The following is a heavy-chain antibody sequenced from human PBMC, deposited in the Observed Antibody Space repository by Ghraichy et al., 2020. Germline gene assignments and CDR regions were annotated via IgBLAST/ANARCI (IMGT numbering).Heavy chain of an antibody. Sequence: SETLSLTCTVSGGSISSSRYYWGWIRQPPGKGLEWIGSIYYSGSTYYNPSLKSRVTVSIDTSKNQFSLKLTSVTAADTAVYYCARTYTSSPILCFDPWGQGTLVTVSS. CDR1: GGSISSSRYY. D-gene: IGHD6-13*01. CDR3: ARTYTSSPILCFDP. V-gene: IGHV4-39*01. J-gene: IGHJ5*02. CDR2: IYYSGST.